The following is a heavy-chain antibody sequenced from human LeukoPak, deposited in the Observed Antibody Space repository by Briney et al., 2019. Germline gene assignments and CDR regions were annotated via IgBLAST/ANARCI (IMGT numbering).Heavy chain of an antibody. Sequence: GRSLRPSCAASGFTFSSYAMHWVRQAPGKGLEWVAVISYDGSNKYYADSVKGRFTISRDNSKNTLYLQMNSLRAEDTAVYYCAKTGGRFDYWGQGTLVTVSS. J-gene: IGHJ4*02. CDR3: AKTGGRFDY. CDR2: ISYDGSNK. CDR1: GFTFSSYA. D-gene: IGHD7-27*01. V-gene: IGHV3-30*04.